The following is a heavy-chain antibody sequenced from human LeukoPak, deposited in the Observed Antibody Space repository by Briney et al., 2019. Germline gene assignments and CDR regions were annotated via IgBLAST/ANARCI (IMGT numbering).Heavy chain of an antibody. CDR1: GYAFTNYG. D-gene: IGHD6-6*01. V-gene: IGHV1-18*01. J-gene: IGHJ4*02. Sequence: ASVKVSCKASGYAFTNYGISWVRQAPGQGLEWMGWIRTDNGNTDYAQKFQGRVTMTTDTSTSTAYMELRSLRSDDTAVYYCGKERSIFFFWGQGTLVTVSS. CDR3: GKERSIFFF. CDR2: IRTDNGNT.